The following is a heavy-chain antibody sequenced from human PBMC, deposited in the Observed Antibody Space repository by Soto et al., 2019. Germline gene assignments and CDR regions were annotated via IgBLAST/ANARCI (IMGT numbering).Heavy chain of an antibody. CDR1: GFTFDDYA. CDR2: ISWNSGNI. J-gene: IGHJ6*03. V-gene: IGHV3-9*01. D-gene: IGHD3-16*02. Sequence: EVQLVESGGGLVQPGRSLRLSCAASGFTFDDYAMHWVRQAPGKGLEWVSGISWNSGNIAYADSVKGRFIISRDNAKNSLFLQMNSLRAEDTALYYCAKDYRLYYYIYMDVWCKGTTVTVS. CDR3: AKDYRLYYYIYMDV.